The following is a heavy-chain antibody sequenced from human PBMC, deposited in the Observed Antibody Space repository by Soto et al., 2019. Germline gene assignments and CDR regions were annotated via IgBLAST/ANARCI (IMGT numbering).Heavy chain of an antibody. J-gene: IGHJ6*02. CDR3: ARDLDSYGMDV. CDR2: INPSGGST. Sequence: QVQLVQSGAEVKKPGASVKVSCKASGYTFTSYYMHGVRQPPGQGLEWMGIINPSGGSTSYAQKFQGRVTMTRDTSTSTVYMELSSLRSEDTAVYYCARDLDSYGMDVWGQGTTVTVSS. V-gene: IGHV1-46*01. CDR1: GYTFTSYY. D-gene: IGHD3-9*01.